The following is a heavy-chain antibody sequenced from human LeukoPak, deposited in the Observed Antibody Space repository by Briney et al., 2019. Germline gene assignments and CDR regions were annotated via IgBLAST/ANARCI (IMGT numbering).Heavy chain of an antibody. Sequence: GGSLRLSCAASGFTFSSYSMNWVRQAPGKGLEWVSSISSSSSYIYYADSVKGRFTISRDNAKNSLYLQMNSLRAEDTPVYYCARDPLRGYFDYWGQGTLVTVSS. J-gene: IGHJ4*02. CDR3: ARDPLRGYFDY. CDR1: GFTFSSYS. CDR2: ISSSSSYI. V-gene: IGHV3-21*01. D-gene: IGHD3-9*01.